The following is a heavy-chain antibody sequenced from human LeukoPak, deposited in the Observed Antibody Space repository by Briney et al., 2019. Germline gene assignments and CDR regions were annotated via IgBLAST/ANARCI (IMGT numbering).Heavy chain of an antibody. CDR2: ISGSGGST. Sequence: SLRHLSATRSFKRSGEEVSWFRQAPGQELKWVSAISGSGGSTYYADSVKGRFTISRDNSKNTLYLQMNSLRAEDTAVYYCAKDRPDFDYWGQGTLVTVSS. J-gene: IGHJ4*02. CDR3: AKDRPDFDY. CDR1: SFKRSGEE. V-gene: IGHV3-23*01.